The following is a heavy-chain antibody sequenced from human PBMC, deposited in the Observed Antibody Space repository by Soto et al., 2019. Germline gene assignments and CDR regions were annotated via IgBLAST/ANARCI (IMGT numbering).Heavy chain of an antibody. V-gene: IGHV4-59*01. CDR3: ARVEGVWLLSL. Sequence: PSETLSLTCTVSGGSISSYYWSWIRQPPGKGLEWIGYIYYSGSTNYNPSLKSRVTISVDTSKNQFSLKLSSVTAADTAVYYRARVEGVWLLSLWGQGTLVTVSS. D-gene: IGHD3-3*01. CDR1: GGSISSYY. CDR2: IYYSGST. J-gene: IGHJ4*02.